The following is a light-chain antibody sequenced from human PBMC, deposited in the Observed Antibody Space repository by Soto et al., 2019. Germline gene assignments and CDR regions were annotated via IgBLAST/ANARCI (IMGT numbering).Light chain of an antibody. CDR1: QGFSTW. V-gene: IGKV1-12*01. Sequence: DIQMTQSPSSVSASVGDRVTITCRASQGFSTWLAWYRRKPGRAPELLIYSASSLHSGVPSRFSGSGSGTDFTLTISSLQPEDFATYDCQQANSFPRTFGGWTEVESK. CDR3: QQANSFPRT. J-gene: IGKJ4*01. CDR2: SAS.